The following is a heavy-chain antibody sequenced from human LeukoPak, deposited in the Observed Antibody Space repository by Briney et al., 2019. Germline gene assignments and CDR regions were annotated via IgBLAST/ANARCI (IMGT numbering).Heavy chain of an antibody. CDR2: IKQDGSEK. J-gene: IGHJ4*02. D-gene: IGHD3-9*01. CDR1: GFTFSSYE. V-gene: IGHV3-7*01. CDR3: ARVRYFDWLRDY. Sequence: GGSLRLSCAASGFTFSSYEMNWVRQAPGKGLEWVANIKQDGSEKYYVDSVKGRFTISRDNAKNSLYLQMDSLRAEDTAVYYCARVRYFDWLRDYWGQGTLVTVSS.